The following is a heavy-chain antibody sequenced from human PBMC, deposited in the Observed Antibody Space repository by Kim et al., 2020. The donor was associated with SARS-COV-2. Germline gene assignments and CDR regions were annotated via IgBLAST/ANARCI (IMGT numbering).Heavy chain of an antibody. CDR2: IYYSGST. D-gene: IGHD3-9*01. CDR3: AGGVAYYDILTGSSSWYFDL. CDR1: GGSISANS. J-gene: IGHJ2*01. Sequence: SETLSLTCTVSGGSISANSWNWIRQPPGKGLEWIGNIYYSGSTNYNPSPKSRVAISGDTSKNQFSLRLSSVTAADTAVYYCAGGVAYYDILTGSSSWYFDLWGRGTLVTVSS. V-gene: IGHV4-59*01.